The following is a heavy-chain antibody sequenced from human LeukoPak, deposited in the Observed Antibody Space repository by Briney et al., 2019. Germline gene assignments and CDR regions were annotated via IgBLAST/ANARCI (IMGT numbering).Heavy chain of an antibody. Sequence: GGSLRLSCAASGFTFSSYAMSWVRQAPGKGLEWVSAISGSGGSTYYADSVKGRFTISRDNSKNTLYLQMNSLRAEDAAVYYCAKGGLHNPQGFDYWGQGTLVTVSS. V-gene: IGHV3-23*01. CDR3: AKGGLHNPQGFDY. CDR1: GFTFSSYA. D-gene: IGHD5-24*01. J-gene: IGHJ4*02. CDR2: ISGSGGST.